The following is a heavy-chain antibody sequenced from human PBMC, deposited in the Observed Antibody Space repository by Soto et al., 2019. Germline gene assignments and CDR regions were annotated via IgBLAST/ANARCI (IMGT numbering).Heavy chain of an antibody. D-gene: IGHD5-12*01. CDR2: ISGSGGST. CDR3: AKDKFYSIVALRCYFDY. CDR1: GFTFSSYA. V-gene: IGHV3-23*01. Sequence: PGGSLRLSCAASGFTFSSYAMSWVRQAPGKGLEWVSAISGSGGSTYYADSVKGRFTISRDNSKNTLYLQMNNLRAEDTAVYYCAKDKFYSIVALRCYFDYWGQGTLVTVSS. J-gene: IGHJ4*02.